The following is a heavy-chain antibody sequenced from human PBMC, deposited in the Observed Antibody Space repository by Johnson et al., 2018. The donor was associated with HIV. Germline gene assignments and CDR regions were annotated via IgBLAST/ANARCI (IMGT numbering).Heavy chain of an antibody. D-gene: IGHD2/OR15-2a*01. Sequence: VQLVESGGGVVQPGRSLRLSCAASGFTFSGYPMHWVRQAPGKGLEWVAVISYDGSNKYYADSVKGRFIISRDNSKNTVFLKMNSLRAEDTALYYCARDCRNSTSCLAFDIWGQGTRVTVSS. V-gene: IGHV3-30*04. J-gene: IGHJ3*02. CDR3: ARDCRNSTSCLAFDI. CDR2: ISYDGSNK. CDR1: GFTFSGYP.